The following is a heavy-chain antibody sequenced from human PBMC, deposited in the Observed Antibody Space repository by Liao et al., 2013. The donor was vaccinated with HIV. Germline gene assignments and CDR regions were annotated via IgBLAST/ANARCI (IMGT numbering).Heavy chain of an antibody. V-gene: IGHV4-61*02. CDR3: ARDHPGVGGFDY. CDR2: IYITGIT. D-gene: IGHD1-26*01. J-gene: IGHJ4*02. CDR1: GDSINSGNYY. Sequence: QVQLQESGPGLLRPSQTLSLTCTVSGDSINSGNYYWSWLRQPAGKGLEWIGRIYITGITDYNPSLKSRVTISVDTSKNQFSLKLTSMTAADTAMYYCARDHPGVGGFDYWGQGSLVTVSS.